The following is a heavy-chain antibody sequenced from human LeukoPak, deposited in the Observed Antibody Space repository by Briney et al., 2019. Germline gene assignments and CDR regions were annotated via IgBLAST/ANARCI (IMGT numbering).Heavy chain of an antibody. J-gene: IGHJ4*02. CDR2: ISSSSSTI. Sequence: GGSLRLSCAASGFTFSSYSMNWVRQAPGKGLEWVSYISSSSSTIYYADSVKGRFTISRDNAKNSLYLQMNTLRAEDTAVYYRARDGQWLPGDFDYWGQGTLVTVSS. CDR3: ARDGQWLPGDFDY. V-gene: IGHV3-48*01. D-gene: IGHD6-19*01. CDR1: GFTFSSYS.